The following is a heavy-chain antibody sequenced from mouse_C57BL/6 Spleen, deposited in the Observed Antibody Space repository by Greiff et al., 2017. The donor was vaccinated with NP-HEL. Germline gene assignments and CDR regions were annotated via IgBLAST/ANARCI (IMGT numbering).Heavy chain of an antibody. D-gene: IGHD1-1*01. J-gene: IGHJ2*01. Sequence: EVQGVESGAELVRPGASVKLSCTASGFNIKDDYMHWVKQRPEQGLEWIGWIDPENGDTEYASKFQGKATITADTSSNTAYLQLSSLTSEDTAVYYCTTEGLTTVYFDYWGQGTTLTVSS. CDR2: IDPENGDT. CDR1: GFNIKDDY. V-gene: IGHV14-4*01. CDR3: TTEGLTTVYFDY.